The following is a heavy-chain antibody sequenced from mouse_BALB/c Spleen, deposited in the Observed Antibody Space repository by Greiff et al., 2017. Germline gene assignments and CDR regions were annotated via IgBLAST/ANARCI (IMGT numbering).Heavy chain of an antibody. V-gene: IGHV5-6*01. D-gene: IGHD2-4*01. Sequence: EVQVVESGGDLVKPGGSLKLSCAASGFTFSSYGMSWVRQTPDQRLEWVATISSGGSYTYYPDSVKGRFTISRDNAKNTLYLQMSSLKSEDTAMYYCARQNDYGDGFAYWGQGTLVTVSA. J-gene: IGHJ3*01. CDR1: GFTFSSYG. CDR2: ISSGGSYT. CDR3: ARQNDYGDGFAY.